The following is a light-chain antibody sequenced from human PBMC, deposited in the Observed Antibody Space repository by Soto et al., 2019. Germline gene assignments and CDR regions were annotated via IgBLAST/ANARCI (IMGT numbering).Light chain of an antibody. J-gene: IGKJ4*01. Sequence: EIVMTQSPGTLSVSPGERATLSCRASQSVSSNLAWYQQKPGQAPRLLIYGASSRATGIPARFSGSGSGTDFTLTISRLEPEDFAVYYCQYYGSSVTFAGGTKVDI. CDR1: QSVSSN. V-gene: IGKV3-20*01. CDR3: QYYGSSVT. CDR2: GAS.